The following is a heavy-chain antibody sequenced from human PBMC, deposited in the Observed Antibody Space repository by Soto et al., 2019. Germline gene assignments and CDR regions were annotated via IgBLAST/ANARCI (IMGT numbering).Heavy chain of an antibody. D-gene: IGHD3-10*01. J-gene: IGHJ5*02. CDR2: IYYSGST. CDR1: GGSIRSSSYY. CDR3: APRGDGWFDP. Sequence: ASETLSLTCTVSGGSIRSSSYYWGWIRQPPGKGLEWIGSIYYSGSTYYNPSLKSRVTISVDTSKNQFSLNLNSVTAADTAVYYCAPRGDGWFDPWGQGALVTVSS. V-gene: IGHV4-39*01.